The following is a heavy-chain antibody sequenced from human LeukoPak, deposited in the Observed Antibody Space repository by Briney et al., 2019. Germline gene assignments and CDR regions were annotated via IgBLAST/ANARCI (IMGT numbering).Heavy chain of an antibody. V-gene: IGHV4-34*01. CDR2: INHSGST. J-gene: IGHJ5*02. CDR3: ARGRSGSYSYPSRFDP. D-gene: IGHD3-10*01. CDR1: GGSFSGYY. Sequence: SETLSLTCAVYGGSFSGYYWSWIRQPPGKGLEWIGEINHSGSTNYNPSLKSRVIISVDTSKNQFSLKLSSVTAADTAVYYCARGRSGSYSYPSRFDPWGQGTLVTVSS.